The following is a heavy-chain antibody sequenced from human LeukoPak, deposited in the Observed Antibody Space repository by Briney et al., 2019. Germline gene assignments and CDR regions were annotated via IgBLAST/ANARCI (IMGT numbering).Heavy chain of an antibody. D-gene: IGHD3-3*01. Sequence: GGPLRLSCEGSGFTFSSHWMNWVRQAPGKGLEWVASIKDDGSEKHFLDSVNGRFAISRDNAKNSLYLQMSSLRAEDTAVYYCARRGITISGVLVYHYSGLDVWGQGTTVTVSS. CDR2: IKDDGSEK. CDR1: GFTFSSHW. V-gene: IGHV3-7*02. CDR3: ARRGITISGVLVYHYSGLDV. J-gene: IGHJ6*02.